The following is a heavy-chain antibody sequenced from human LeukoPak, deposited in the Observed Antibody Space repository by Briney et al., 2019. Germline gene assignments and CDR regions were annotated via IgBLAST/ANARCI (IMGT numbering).Heavy chain of an antibody. D-gene: IGHD3-16*01. V-gene: IGHV3-49*03. CDR2: IRSSGTT. J-gene: IGHJ5*02. CDR3: TRDRFYVWFDP. Sequence: GGSLRLSCAASGFMFSSYWMSWFRQAPGKGLQWIGFIRSSGTTQYAASVKGRFTISRDDSKSIAYLQMNSLKTEDTAVYYCTRDRFYVWFDPWGQGTLVTVSS. CDR1: GFMFSSYW.